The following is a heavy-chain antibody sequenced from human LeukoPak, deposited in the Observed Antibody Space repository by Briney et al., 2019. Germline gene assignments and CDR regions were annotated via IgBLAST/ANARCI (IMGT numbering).Heavy chain of an antibody. J-gene: IGHJ3*02. CDR1: GYSFTSYW. Sequence: GESLKISCKGSGYSFTSYWIGWVRQMPGKGLEWMGITYPGDSDTRYSPSFQGQVTISADKSISTAYLQWSSLKAPDTAMYYCARPIAVAAPDAFDIWGRGTMVTVSS. D-gene: IGHD6-19*01. V-gene: IGHV5-51*01. CDR2: TYPGDSDT. CDR3: ARPIAVAAPDAFDI.